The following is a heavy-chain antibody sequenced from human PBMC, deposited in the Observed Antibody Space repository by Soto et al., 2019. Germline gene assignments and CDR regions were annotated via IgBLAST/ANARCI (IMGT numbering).Heavy chain of an antibody. V-gene: IGHV1-2*02. CDR2: INAHSGGT. CDR3: AKDLTRQLAYWLDP. CDR1: GFSFTGYY. D-gene: IGHD6-6*01. J-gene: IGHJ5*02. Sequence: ASVKVSCKASGFSFTGYYIHWLRQAPGQGLEWMGWINAHSGGTEYAQKFQGRVALTRDTSIATAYLTLTSLTSDDTALYYCAKDLTRQLAYWLDPWGQGTQVTVS.